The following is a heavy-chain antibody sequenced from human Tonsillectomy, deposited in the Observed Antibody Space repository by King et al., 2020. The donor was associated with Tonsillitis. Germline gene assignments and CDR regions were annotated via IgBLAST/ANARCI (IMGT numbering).Heavy chain of an antibody. CDR2: ISSDGNSK. D-gene: IGHD4-17*01. V-gene: IGHV3-30-3*01. CDR1: GFTFSSYG. CDR3: ARDSWAQNAYDGAIDF. Sequence: VQLVESGGGVVQPGRSLRLSCEASGFTFSSYGMHWVRQTPGKGLEWVSLISSDGNSKHYADSVKGRFTISRDNSKNTLYLEMNSLRAEDTALYYCARDSWAQNAYDGAIDFWAQGTLVTVSS. J-gene: IGHJ4*02.